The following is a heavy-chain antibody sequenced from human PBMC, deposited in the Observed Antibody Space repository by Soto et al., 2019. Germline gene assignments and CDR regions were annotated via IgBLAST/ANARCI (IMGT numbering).Heavy chain of an antibody. CDR3: AKALRLTMVRGVPGNYYYYYGMDV. CDR1: GFTVSSNY. V-gene: IGHV3-23*04. CDR2: ISGSGGST. Sequence: EVQLVESGGGLIQPGGSLRLSCAASGFTVSSNYMSWVRQAPGKGLEWVSVISGSGGSTYYADSVKGRFTISRDNSKNTLYLQMNSLRAEDTAVYYCAKALRLTMVRGVPGNYYYYYGMDVWGQGTTVTVSS. D-gene: IGHD3-10*01. J-gene: IGHJ6*02.